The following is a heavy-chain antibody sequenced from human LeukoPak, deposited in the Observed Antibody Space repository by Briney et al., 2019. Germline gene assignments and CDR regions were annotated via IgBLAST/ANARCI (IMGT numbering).Heavy chain of an antibody. D-gene: IGHD2/OR15-2a*01. Sequence: GRSLRLSCAASGFTFSSYAMHWVRQAPGKGLEWVAVISYDGSNKYYADSVKGRFTISRDNAKNSLYLQMNSLRAEDTAVYYCARDSRVACDYWGQGTLVTVSS. CDR2: ISYDGSNK. V-gene: IGHV3-30*04. CDR1: GFTFSSYA. CDR3: ARDSRVACDY. J-gene: IGHJ4*02.